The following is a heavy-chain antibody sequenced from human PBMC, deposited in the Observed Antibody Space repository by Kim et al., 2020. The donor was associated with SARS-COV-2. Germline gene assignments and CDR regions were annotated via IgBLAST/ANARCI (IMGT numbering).Heavy chain of an antibody. CDR3: GRRRSVDYAFDM. V-gene: IGHV4-59*08. D-gene: IGHD3-9*01. CDR1: GGSISSYY. J-gene: IGHJ3*02. CDR2: IYYTGTN. Sequence: SETLSLTCTVSGGSISSYYWTWIRQPPGKGLQWIGNIYYTGTNDYNPSLKSRVSMSIDRSGDRFSLSLTSLTAADTALYFCGRRRSVDYAFDMWG.